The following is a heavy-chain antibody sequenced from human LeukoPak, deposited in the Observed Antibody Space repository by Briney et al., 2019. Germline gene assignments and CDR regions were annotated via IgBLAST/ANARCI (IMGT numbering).Heavy chain of an antibody. V-gene: IGHV4-34*01. D-gene: IGHD4-17*01. J-gene: IGHJ5*02. CDR2: INHSGST. CDR3: ARSADGDYYWFDP. Sequence: SETLSLTCAVYGGSFSGYYWSWIRQPPGKGLEWIGEINHSGSTNYNPSLKSRVTISVDTSKNQFSLKLSSVTVADTAVYYCARSADGDYYWFDPWGQGTLVTVSS. CDR1: GGSFSGYY.